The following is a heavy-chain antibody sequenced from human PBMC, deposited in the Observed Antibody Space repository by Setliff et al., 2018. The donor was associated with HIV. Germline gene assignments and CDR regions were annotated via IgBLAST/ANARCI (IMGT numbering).Heavy chain of an antibody. Sequence: ASVKVSCKASGYTFTGYYLHWVRQAPGQGLEWMGWIIPNSGGTNYAQKLQGWVTMTRDTSISTTYMELSRLRSDDTAVYYCARGGIAAAGTLNYYYYGLDVWGQGTTVTVSS. D-gene: IGHD6-13*01. V-gene: IGHV1-2*04. CDR2: IIPNSGGT. CDR1: GYTFTGYY. J-gene: IGHJ6*02. CDR3: ARGGIAAAGTLNYYYYGLDV.